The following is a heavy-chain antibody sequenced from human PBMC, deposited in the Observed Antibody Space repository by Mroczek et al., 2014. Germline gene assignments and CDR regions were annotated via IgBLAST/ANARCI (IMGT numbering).Heavy chain of an antibody. D-gene: IGHD3-22*01. Sequence: QVQLVQSGGGVVQPGRSLRLSCAASGFTFSSYAMHWVRQAPGKGLEWVAVISYDGSNKYYADSVKGRFTISRDNSKNTLYLQMNSLRAEDTAVYYCARDKSSGYLGYFDYWGQGTLVTVSS. CDR3: ARDKSSGYLGYFDY. J-gene: IGHJ4*02. CDR1: GFTFSSYA. CDR2: ISYDGSNK. V-gene: IGHV3-30-3*01.